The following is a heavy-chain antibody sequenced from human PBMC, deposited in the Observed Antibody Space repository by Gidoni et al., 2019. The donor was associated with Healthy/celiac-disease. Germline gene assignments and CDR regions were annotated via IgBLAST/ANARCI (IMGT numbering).Heavy chain of an antibody. D-gene: IGHD6-13*01. CDR3: ARDVKLEAYFDY. V-gene: IGHV1-3*01. CDR1: GYTFTSYA. Sequence: QVQLVQAGAEVKKPGASVTVSCKASGYTFTSYAMHWVRQAPGQRLEWMGWINAGNGNTKYSPKFQGRVTITRDTSASTAYMELSSLRSEATAVYYCARDVKLEAYFDYWGQGTLVTVSS. J-gene: IGHJ4*02. CDR2: INAGNGNT.